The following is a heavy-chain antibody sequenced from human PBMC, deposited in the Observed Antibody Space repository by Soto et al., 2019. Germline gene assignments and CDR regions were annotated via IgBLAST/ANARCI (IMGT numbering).Heavy chain of an antibody. D-gene: IGHD1-7*01. Sequence: EMQLLESGGGLVHPGGSLRLSCAASGFTFSSYGMTWVRQAPGKGLEWVSFSSATGAGTYFADSVKGRFTISRDNSKNTLYLQMSSLRADDTAVYYCAKDRRAGGNYGFYSDFWGQGALVIVSS. V-gene: IGHV3-23*01. CDR1: GFTFSSYG. J-gene: IGHJ4*02. CDR2: SSATGAGT. CDR3: AKDRRAGGNYGFYSDF.